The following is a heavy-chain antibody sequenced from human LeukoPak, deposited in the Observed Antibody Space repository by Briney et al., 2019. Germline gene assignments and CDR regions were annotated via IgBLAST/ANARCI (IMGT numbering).Heavy chain of an antibody. CDR2: IYTSGST. V-gene: IGHV4-61*02. J-gene: IGHJ3*02. CDR3: ATPGYCSGGSCYNHAFDI. D-gene: IGHD2-15*01. Sequence: SQTLSLTCTVSGGSISSGSYYWSWIRQPAGKGLEWIGRIYTSGSTNYNPSLKSRVTISVDTSKNQFSLKLSSVTAADTAVYYCATPGYCSGGSCYNHAFDIWGQGTMVTVSS. CDR1: GGSISSGSYY.